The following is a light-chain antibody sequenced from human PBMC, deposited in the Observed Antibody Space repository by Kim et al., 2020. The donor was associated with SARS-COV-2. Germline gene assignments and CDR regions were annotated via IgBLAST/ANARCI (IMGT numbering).Light chain of an antibody. Sequence: EIVMTQSPATLSVSPGERATLSCRASQSVSSILAWYQQNPGQAPRLLIYGASTRATGIPGRFSGSGSGTEFTLTISSLQSEDFAVYYCQQYSHSPLTFGGGTKVDIK. CDR3: QQYSHSPLT. V-gene: IGKV3-15*01. CDR1: QSVSSI. J-gene: IGKJ4*01. CDR2: GAS.